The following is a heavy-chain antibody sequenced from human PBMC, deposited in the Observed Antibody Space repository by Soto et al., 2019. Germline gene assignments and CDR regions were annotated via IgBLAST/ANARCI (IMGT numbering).Heavy chain of an antibody. CDR3: ARVPHNYDYGDYFFDY. D-gene: IGHD4-17*01. Sequence: SVKVSCKASGGTFSSYAISWVRQAPGQGLEWMGGIIPIFGTANYAQKFQGRVTITADESTSTAYMELSSLRSEDTAVYYCARVPHNYDYGDYFFDYWGQGTLVTVSS. CDR1: GGTFSSYA. V-gene: IGHV1-69*13. J-gene: IGHJ4*02. CDR2: IIPIFGTA.